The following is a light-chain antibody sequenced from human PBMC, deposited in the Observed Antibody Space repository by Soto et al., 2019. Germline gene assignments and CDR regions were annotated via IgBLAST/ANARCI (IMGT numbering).Light chain of an antibody. CDR1: QSVSSY. J-gene: IGKJ1*01. CDR2: DAS. Sequence: ESVLTQFPSTLSLSPGERATLSCRASQSVSSYLAWYQQKPGQAPRLLIYDASNRATGIPARFSGSGSGTDFTLTISSLEPEDFAVYYCQQRSNWPPWTFGQGTKVDIK. V-gene: IGKV3-11*01. CDR3: QQRSNWPPWT.